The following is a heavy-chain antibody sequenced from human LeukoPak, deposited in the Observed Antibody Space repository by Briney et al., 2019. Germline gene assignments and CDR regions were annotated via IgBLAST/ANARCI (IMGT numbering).Heavy chain of an antibody. CDR1: SGSISSNSYN. CDR2: INHSGST. CDR3: ARLATYGGLDY. D-gene: IGHD4-23*01. J-gene: IGHJ4*02. V-gene: IGHV4-39*07. Sequence: PSETLSLTCTVSSGSISSNSYNWGWIRQPPGKGLEWIGEINHSGSTNYNPSLKSRVTISVDTSKNQFSLKLSSVTAADTAVYYCARLATYGGLDYWGQGTLVTVSS.